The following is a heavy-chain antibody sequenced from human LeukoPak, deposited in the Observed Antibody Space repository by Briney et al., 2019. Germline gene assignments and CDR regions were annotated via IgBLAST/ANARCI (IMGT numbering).Heavy chain of an antibody. V-gene: IGHV3-23*01. CDR1: GFTFSSYD. D-gene: IGHD3-9*01. J-gene: IGHJ4*02. CDR3: AKRTSHILTGYYEF. CDR2: ISGSGVTT. Sequence: PGGSLRLSCAASGFTFSSYDMSWVRQAPGKGLVWVSVISGSGVTTFYADSVKGRFTISRDKSKSTLYLQMTSLRDEDTAVYYCAKRTSHILTGYYEFWGQGILVTVSS.